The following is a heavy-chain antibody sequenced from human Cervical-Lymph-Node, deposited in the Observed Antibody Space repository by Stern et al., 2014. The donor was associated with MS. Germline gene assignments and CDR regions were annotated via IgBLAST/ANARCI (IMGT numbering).Heavy chain of an antibody. D-gene: IGHD6-13*01. V-gene: IGHV3-33*01. CDR2: IWYDGSNK. CDR1: GFTFSSYG. J-gene: IGHJ4*02. Sequence: QVQLVESGGGVVQPGRSLRLSCAASGFTFSSYGMHWVRQAPGKGLEWVAVIWYDGSNKYYADSVKGRFTISRDNSKNTRHLQMNSLRAEDAAMYYCARDLFYYSSPDYWGQGTLVTVSS. CDR3: ARDLFYYSSPDY.